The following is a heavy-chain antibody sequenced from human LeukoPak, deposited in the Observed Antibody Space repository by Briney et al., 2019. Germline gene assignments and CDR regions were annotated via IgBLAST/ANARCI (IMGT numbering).Heavy chain of an antibody. CDR3: TTEDYDYVWGSYRLFDY. J-gene: IGHJ4*02. CDR1: GFTFSNAW. CDR2: IKSKTDGGTT. Sequence: PGGSLRLSCAASGFTFSNAWMSWVRQAPGKGLEWDGRIKSKTDGGTTDYATPVKGRFTISRDDSKNKLYLQMNSLKTEDTAVYYCTTEDYDYVWGSYRLFDYWGQGTLVTVSS. V-gene: IGHV3-15*01. D-gene: IGHD3-16*02.